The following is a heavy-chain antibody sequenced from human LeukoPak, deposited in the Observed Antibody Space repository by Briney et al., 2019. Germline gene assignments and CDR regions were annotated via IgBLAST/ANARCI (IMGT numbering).Heavy chain of an antibody. D-gene: IGHD3-16*02. J-gene: IGHJ4*02. V-gene: IGHV1-2*02. Sequence: ASVKVSCKASGYTFTGYYIHWVRQAPGQGLEWMGWINPNSGGTNYAQKFQGRVTMTRDTSISTAYMELSRLRSDDTAVYYCARVASRYVWGSYRGYFDYWGQGTLVTVSS. CDR3: ARVASRYVWGSYRGYFDY. CDR1: GYTFTGYY. CDR2: INPNSGGT.